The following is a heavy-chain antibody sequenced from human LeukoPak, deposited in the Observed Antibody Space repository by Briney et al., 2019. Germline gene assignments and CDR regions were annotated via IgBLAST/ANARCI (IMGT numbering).Heavy chain of an antibody. V-gene: IGHV4-59*01. CDR3: ASYSSGWFDP. D-gene: IGHD2-21*01. J-gene: IGHJ5*02. CDR2: VYYSGST. CDR1: GGSISTYY. Sequence: SETLSLTCTLSGGSISTYYWSWIRQSPGKGLEWIGSVYYSGSTNYNPSLKSRVSISLDTSSNQFSLKLNSVTAADTAVYFCASYSSGWFDPWGQGTLVTVSS.